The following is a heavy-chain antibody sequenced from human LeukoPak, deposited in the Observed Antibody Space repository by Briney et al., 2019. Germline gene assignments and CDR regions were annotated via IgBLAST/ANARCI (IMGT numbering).Heavy chain of an antibody. Sequence: PSETLSLTCAVYGGSLSGYYWSWIRQPPGKGLEWIGEIKYSGSANYNPSLKSRVTISVDTSKNQFSLKLSSVTAADTAVYYCARRSYQLLYGYYYYHMDVWGKGTTVIVSS. J-gene: IGHJ6*03. D-gene: IGHD2-2*02. CDR1: GGSLSGYY. CDR3: ARRSYQLLYGYYYYHMDV. CDR2: IKYSGSA. V-gene: IGHV4-34*01.